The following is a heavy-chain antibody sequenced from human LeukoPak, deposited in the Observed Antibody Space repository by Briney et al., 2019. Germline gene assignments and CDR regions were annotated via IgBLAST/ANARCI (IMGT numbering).Heavy chain of an antibody. V-gene: IGHV3-23*01. D-gene: IGHD5-18*01. CDR2: ISGSGGST. CDR3: AKDGAGRGYSYA. Sequence: PGGSLRLSCAASGFTFSSYAMSWVRQAPGKGLEWVSAISGSGGSTYYADSVKGRFTISRDNSKNTLYLQMNSLRAEDTAVCYCAKDGAGRGYSYAWGQGTLVTVSS. CDR1: GFTFSSYA. J-gene: IGHJ4*02.